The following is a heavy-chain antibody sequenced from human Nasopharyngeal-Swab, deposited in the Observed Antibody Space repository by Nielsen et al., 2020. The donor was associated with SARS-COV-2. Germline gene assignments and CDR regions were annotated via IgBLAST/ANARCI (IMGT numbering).Heavy chain of an antibody. Sequence: GSLRLSCTVSGGSISSYYWTWIRQSPGKGLEWIGYIYYSGSTDYNPPLKGRVTISVDTSKNQFSLKLNSVTAADTAVYYCARRETIVGSFDYWGQGTLVTVSS. CDR1: GGSISSYY. J-gene: IGHJ4*02. V-gene: IGHV4-59*08. D-gene: IGHD1-26*01. CDR3: ARRETIVGSFDY. CDR2: IYYSGST.